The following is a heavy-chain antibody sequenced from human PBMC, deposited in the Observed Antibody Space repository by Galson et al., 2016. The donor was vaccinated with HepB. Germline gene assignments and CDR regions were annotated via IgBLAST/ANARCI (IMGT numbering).Heavy chain of an antibody. J-gene: IGHJ4*02. D-gene: IGHD5-18*01. V-gene: IGHV1-46*01. Sequence: VRQAPGQGLEWMGIINSGGGDTTHAEKFQGRVTMTRDTSTDTVYMELSSLRSEDTAVYYCARGAATDISYDYWGQGTLVTVSS. CDR2: INSGGGDT. CDR3: ARGAATDISYDY.